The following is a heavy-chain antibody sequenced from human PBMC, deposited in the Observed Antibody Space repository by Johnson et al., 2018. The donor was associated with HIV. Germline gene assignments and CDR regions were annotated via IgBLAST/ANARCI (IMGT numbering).Heavy chain of an antibody. D-gene: IGHD3-22*01. CDR2: IWYDGSNK. Sequence: QMLLVESGGGVVQPGRSLRLSCAASGLTFSSYGMHWVRQAPGKGLEWVAVIWYDGSNKDYADSVKGRFTISRDNSKNTLYLQMNSLRAEDTAVYYCARDVAATMIVVGGAYDAFDIWGQGTMVTVSS. CDR1: GLTFSSYG. V-gene: IGHV3-33*01. J-gene: IGHJ3*02. CDR3: ARDVAATMIVVGGAYDAFDI.